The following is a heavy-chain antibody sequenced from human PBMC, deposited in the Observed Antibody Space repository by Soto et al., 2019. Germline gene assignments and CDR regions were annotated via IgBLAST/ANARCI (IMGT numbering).Heavy chain of an antibody. CDR2: IFSSDKK. CDR3: ARINSPTHYFHYGMDV. V-gene: IGHV2-26*01. J-gene: IGHJ6*02. D-gene: IGHD4-4*01. Sequence: QVTLKESGPVLVKPTETLTLTCTVSGFSLNNAAMGVSWIRQPPGKALEWLAHIFSSDKKTYSTSLKSRLTISKDTSKSQVVLTMTNMDPVDTGTYFCARINSPTHYFHYGMDVWGLGTTVTVSS. CDR1: GFSLNNAAMG.